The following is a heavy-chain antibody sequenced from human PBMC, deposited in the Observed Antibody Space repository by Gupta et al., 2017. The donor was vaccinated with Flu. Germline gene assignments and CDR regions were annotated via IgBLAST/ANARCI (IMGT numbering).Heavy chain of an antibody. V-gene: IGHV3-33*01. J-gene: IGHJ6*02. D-gene: IGHD6-13*01. Sequence: QVELVESGGGVVQSGKSLRLSCAASGFIFTSYSMHWVRQAPGKGLEWVAVVWHDGNDKYYEESVKGRFTVSRDNSRKMVYLEMSSLRDEEKAVYYFARDRRFSSSDLIRYLGMDVWGQGTTVTVSS. CDR3: ARDRRFSSSDLIRYLGMDV. CDR1: GFIFTSYS. CDR2: VWHDGNDK.